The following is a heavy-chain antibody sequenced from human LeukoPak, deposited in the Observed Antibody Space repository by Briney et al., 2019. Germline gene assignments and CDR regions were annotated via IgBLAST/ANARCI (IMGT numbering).Heavy chain of an antibody. CDR3: ARETAPGAFDI. D-gene: IGHD1-1*01. J-gene: IGHJ3*02. V-gene: IGHV3-11*01. CDR2: ISSSGSTI. Sequence: GGSLRLSCAASGFTFSDCYMSWIRQAPGKGLEWVSYISSSGSTIYYADSVKGRFTISRDNAKNSLYLQMNSLRAEDTAVYYCARETAPGAFDIWGQGTMVTVSS. CDR1: GFTFSDCY.